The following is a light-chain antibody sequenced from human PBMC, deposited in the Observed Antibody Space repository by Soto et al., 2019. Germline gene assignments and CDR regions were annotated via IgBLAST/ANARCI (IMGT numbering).Light chain of an antibody. CDR1: ALPKKY. Sequence: SYELTQLPSVSVSPGQTARITCSGDALPKKYAYWYQQKSGQAPVLVIYEDNKRPSGIPERFSGSSSGTMATLTISGAQVEDDADYYCYSTDSSGNHRVFGGGTKLTVL. J-gene: IGLJ2*01. CDR3: YSTDSSGNHRV. CDR2: EDN. V-gene: IGLV3-10*01.